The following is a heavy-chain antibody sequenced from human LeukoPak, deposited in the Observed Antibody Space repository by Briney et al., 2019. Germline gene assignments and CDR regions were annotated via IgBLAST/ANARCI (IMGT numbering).Heavy chain of an antibody. CDR3: ARVTRDYYDSSGYYADY. J-gene: IGHJ4*02. CDR1: GGSISSYY. D-gene: IGHD3-22*01. CDR2: IYYSGST. Sequence: PSETLSLTCTVSGGSISSYYWSWIRQPPGKGLEWIGYIYYSGSTNYNPSLKGRVTISVDTSKNQFSLKLSSVTAADTAVYYCARVTRDYYDSSGYYADYWGQGALVTVSS. V-gene: IGHV4-59*01.